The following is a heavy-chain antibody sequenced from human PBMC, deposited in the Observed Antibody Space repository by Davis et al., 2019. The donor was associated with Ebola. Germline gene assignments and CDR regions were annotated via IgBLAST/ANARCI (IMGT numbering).Heavy chain of an antibody. Sequence: PGGPLRLSCAASAFSFTSYSMNWVRQAPGKGLEWVSYISTSSSPIYYADSVKGRFTISRDNAKNSLYLQMNSLRDEGTAVYYCARDKGAIAARPSAFDMWGQGTMVTVSS. CDR2: ISTSSSPI. CDR3: ARDKGAIAARPSAFDM. D-gene: IGHD6-6*01. V-gene: IGHV3-48*02. CDR1: AFSFTSYS. J-gene: IGHJ3*02.